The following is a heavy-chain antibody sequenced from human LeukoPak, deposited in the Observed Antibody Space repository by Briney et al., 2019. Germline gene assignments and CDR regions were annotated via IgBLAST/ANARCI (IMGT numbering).Heavy chain of an antibody. CDR3: ARGDGEIAAAQIDY. CDR2: ISGGGATT. J-gene: IGHJ4*02. CDR1: GFTFSTYA. V-gene: IGHV3-23*01. Sequence: GGSLRLSCAASGFTFSTYALDWVRQAPGKGLEWVSSISGGGATTTYADSGKGRFTISRDNPKNTLFLQMNSLRADDTAVYYCARGDGEIAAAQIDYWGQGTLVTVSS. D-gene: IGHD6-13*01.